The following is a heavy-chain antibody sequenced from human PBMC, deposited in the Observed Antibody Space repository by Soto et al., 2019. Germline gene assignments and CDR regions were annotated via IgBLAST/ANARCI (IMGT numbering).Heavy chain of an antibody. Sequence: QVQLQQWGAGLLKPSETLSLTCAVYGGSFSGYYWSWIRQPPGKGLEWIGEINHSGSTNYNPSLKSRVTISVDTSKNQFSLKLSSVTAADTAVYYCARTRLLWFGELLRPPLYYYYGMDVWGQGTTVTVSS. CDR2: INHSGST. J-gene: IGHJ6*02. V-gene: IGHV4-34*01. CDR3: ARTRLLWFGELLRPPLYYYYGMDV. CDR1: GGSFSGYY. D-gene: IGHD3-10*01.